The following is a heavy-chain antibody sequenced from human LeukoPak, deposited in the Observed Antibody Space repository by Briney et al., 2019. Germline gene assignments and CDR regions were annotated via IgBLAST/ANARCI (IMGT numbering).Heavy chain of an antibody. V-gene: IGHV4-34*01. Sequence: SETLSLTCAVYGGSFSGYYWSWIRQPPGKGLEWIGEINHSGSTNYNPSLESRVTISVDTSKNQFSLKLSSVTAADTAVYYCARGVLGSRDFWQTPYYYGMDVWGQGTTVTVSS. CDR2: INHSGST. CDR1: GGSFSGYY. J-gene: IGHJ6*02. CDR3: ARGVLGSRDFWQTPYYYGMDV. D-gene: IGHD3-3*01.